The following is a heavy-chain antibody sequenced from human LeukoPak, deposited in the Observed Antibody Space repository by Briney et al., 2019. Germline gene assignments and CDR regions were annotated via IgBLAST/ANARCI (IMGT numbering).Heavy chain of an antibody. CDR3: GKNEGVVAYGMDV. Sequence: GGSLRLSCAASGFTFSSYAMSWVRQAPGKGLEWVSAISGSGGSTYYADSVKGRFTISRDNSKNTLYLQMNGLRAEDPALYYWGKNEGVVAYGMDVWGQGTTVTVSS. CDR1: GFTFSSYA. CDR2: ISGSGGST. V-gene: IGHV3-23*01. D-gene: IGHD2-2*01. J-gene: IGHJ6*02.